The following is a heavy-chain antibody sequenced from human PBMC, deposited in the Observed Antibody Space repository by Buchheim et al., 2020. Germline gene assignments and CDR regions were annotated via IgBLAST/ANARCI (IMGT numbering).Heavy chain of an antibody. CDR3: AKDRGDGYWSSTSCYTYGMDV. CDR2: ISSSSSYI. J-gene: IGHJ6*02. Sequence: EVQLVESGGGLVKPGGSLRLSCAASGFTFSSYSMNWVRQAPGKGLEWVSSISSSSSYIYYADSVKGRFTISRDNAKNSLYLQMNSLRAEDTAVYYCAKDRGDGYWSSTSCYTYGMDVGGQGTT. D-gene: IGHD2-2*02. CDR1: GFTFSSYS. V-gene: IGHV3-21*01.